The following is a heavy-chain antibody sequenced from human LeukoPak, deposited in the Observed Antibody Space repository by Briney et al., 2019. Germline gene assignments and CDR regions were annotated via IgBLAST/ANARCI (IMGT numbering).Heavy chain of an antibody. D-gene: IGHD3-22*01. CDR3: AKVTRSYYYDSSGYVDY. CDR2: ISGSGGST. J-gene: IGHJ4*02. CDR1: GFTFSSYA. Sequence: GGSLRLSCAASGFTFSSYAMSWVRQAPGKGLEWVSAISGSGGSTYYADSVKGRFTISRDNSKNTLYLQKNSLRAEDTAVYYCAKVTRSYYYDSSGYVDYWGQGTLVTVSS. V-gene: IGHV3-23*01.